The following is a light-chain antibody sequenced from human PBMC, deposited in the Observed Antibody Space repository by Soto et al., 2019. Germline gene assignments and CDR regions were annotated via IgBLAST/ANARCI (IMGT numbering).Light chain of an antibody. V-gene: IGKV1-5*01. CDR1: QSISSW. CDR3: QHYNGFSWT. CDR2: SAS. J-gene: IGKJ1*01. Sequence: DIQMTQSPSTLSASVGDRVTITCRVSQSISSWLAWYQQKPGKAPKLLISSASSLQSGVPRRFSGSGSGTEFTLTISSLQPDDFATYYCQHYNGFSWTFGQGTKVDIK.